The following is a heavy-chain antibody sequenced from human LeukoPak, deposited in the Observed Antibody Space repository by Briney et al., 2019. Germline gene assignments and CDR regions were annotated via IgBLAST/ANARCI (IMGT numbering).Heavy chain of an antibody. CDR3: ARLARAYGDLDY. J-gene: IGHJ4*02. V-gene: IGHV4-59*08. D-gene: IGHD4-17*01. Sequence: SETLSLTCTVSGGSISSYYWSWIRQPPGKGLEWIGYIYHSGSTYYNPSLKSRVTISVDTSKNQFSLKLSSVTAADTAVYYCARLARAYGDLDYWGQGTLVTVSS. CDR2: IYHSGST. CDR1: GGSISSYY.